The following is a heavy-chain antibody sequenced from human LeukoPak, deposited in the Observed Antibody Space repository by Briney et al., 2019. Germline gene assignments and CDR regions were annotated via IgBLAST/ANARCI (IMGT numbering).Heavy chain of an antibody. V-gene: IGHV1-46*01. CDR2: TYPRDGST. CDR3: ARDQEGFDY. Sequence: ASVKVACKASGYTFTSNYIHWVRQAPGQGLEWMGMTYPRDGSTSYAQKFQGRVTVTRDTSTSTVHMELSGLRSEDTAVYYCARDQEGFDYWGQGTLVTVSS. CDR1: GYTFTSNY. J-gene: IGHJ4*02.